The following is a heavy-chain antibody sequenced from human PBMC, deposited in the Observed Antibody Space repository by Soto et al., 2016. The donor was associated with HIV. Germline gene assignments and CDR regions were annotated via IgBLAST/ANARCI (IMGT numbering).Heavy chain of an antibody. CDR3: ARDRRSIAARHGYYYYYMDV. J-gene: IGHJ6*03. D-gene: IGHD6-6*01. CDR1: GGSISSYY. V-gene: IGHV4-59*01. Sequence: VQLQESGPGLVKPSETLSLTCTVSGGSISSYYWSWIRQPPGKGLEWIGYIYYSGSTNYNPSLKSRVTISVDTSKNQFSLKLSSVTAADTAVYYCARDRRSIAARHGYYYYYMDVWGKGTTVTVSS. CDR2: IYYSGST.